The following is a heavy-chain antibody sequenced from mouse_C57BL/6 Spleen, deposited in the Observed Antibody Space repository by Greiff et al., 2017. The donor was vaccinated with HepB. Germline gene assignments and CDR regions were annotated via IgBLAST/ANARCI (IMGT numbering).Heavy chain of an antibody. CDR3: AREGLRSFDY. CDR2: IHPNSGST. D-gene: IGHD3-2*02. J-gene: IGHJ2*01. V-gene: IGHV1-64*01. CDR1: GYTFTSYW. Sequence: VQLQQSGAELVKPGASVKLSCKASGYTFTSYWMHWVKQRPGQGLEWIGMIHPNSGSTNYNEKFKSKATLTVDKSSSTAYMQLSSLTSEDSAVYYCAREGLRSFDYWGQGTTLTVSS.